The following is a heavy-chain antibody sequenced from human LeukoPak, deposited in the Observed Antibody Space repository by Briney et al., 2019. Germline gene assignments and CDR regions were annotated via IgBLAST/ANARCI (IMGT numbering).Heavy chain of an antibody. Sequence: SQTLSLTCAISGDSVSSNSAAWNWIRQSPSRGLEWLGRTYYGSKWYNDYAVSVKSRITINPDTSKNQFSLQLNSVTPEDTAVYYCARDHEDILTGYCQFDYWGQGTLVTVSS. CDR2: TYYGSKWYN. CDR3: ARDHEDILTGYCQFDY. J-gene: IGHJ4*02. CDR1: GDSVSSNSAA. D-gene: IGHD3-9*01. V-gene: IGHV6-1*01.